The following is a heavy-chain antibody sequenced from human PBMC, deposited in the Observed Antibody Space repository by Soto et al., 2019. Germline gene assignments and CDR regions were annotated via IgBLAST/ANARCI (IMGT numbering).Heavy chain of an antibody. D-gene: IGHD3-10*01. CDR3: ARRYGSGVDY. CDR2: IYYSGST. CDR1: GGSISSYY. V-gene: IGHV4-59*08. J-gene: IGHJ4*02. Sequence: QVQLQESGPGLLKPSETLSLTCTVSGGSISSYYWSWIRQPPGKGLEWIGYIYYSGSTNYNPSLKSRVTISVDTSKNQFSLKLSSVTAADTAVYYCARRYGSGVDYWGQGTLVTVSS.